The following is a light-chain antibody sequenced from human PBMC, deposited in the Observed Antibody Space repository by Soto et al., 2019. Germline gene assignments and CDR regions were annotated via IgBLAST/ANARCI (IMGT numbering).Light chain of an antibody. CDR1: SSDVGGYNY. J-gene: IGLJ1*01. CDR2: DVS. Sequence: QSVLTQPASVSGSPGQSITISCTGTSSDVGGYNYVSWYQQHPGKAPKLMIYDVSNRPSGVSNRFSGSKSGNTASLTISGLQAEHEADYYCSSYTSSSTLDVFGTGTKVTVL. V-gene: IGLV2-14*01. CDR3: SSYTSSSTLDV.